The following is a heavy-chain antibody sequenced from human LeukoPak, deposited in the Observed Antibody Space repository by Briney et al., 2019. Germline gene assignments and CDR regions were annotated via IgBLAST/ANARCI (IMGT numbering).Heavy chain of an antibody. CDR2: IEQDATEI. J-gene: IGHJ5*02. D-gene: IGHD1-26*01. CDR1: GFSFRNSW. CDR3: ARLNWDDGEVSGFDQ. Sequence: PGGSLRLFYATSGFSFRNSWMSWVRQVPGKGLEWVANIEQDATEIYYADSVKGRLTISRDNARRSLFLQMNILRVEDTALYYCARLNWDDGEVSGFDQWGQGLLVTVSS. V-gene: IGHV3-7*01.